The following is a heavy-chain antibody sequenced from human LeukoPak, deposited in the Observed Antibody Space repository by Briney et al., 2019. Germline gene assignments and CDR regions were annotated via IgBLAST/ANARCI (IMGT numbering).Heavy chain of an antibody. CDR1: GFTFSSYA. V-gene: IGHV3-23*01. D-gene: IGHD1-1*01. CDR2: ISGSGGST. Sequence: GGSLRLSCAASGFTFSSYAMSWVRQAPGKGLEWVSAISGSGGSTYYADSVKGRFTISRDNSKNTLYLQMNSLRAEDTAVYYCARDPAERLRGASYYYYMDVWGKGTTVTVSS. J-gene: IGHJ6*03. CDR3: ARDPAERLRGASYYYYMDV.